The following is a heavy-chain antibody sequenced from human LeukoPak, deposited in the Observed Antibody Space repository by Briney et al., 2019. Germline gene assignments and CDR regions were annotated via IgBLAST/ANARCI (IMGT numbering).Heavy chain of an antibody. D-gene: IGHD5-18*01. CDR1: GYRFAGYW. CDR3: ARLWTVDTAVFDY. V-gene: IGHV5-51*01. CDR2: IYPGDSDT. Sequence: GESLKISCKGSGYRFAGYWIGWVRQMPGKGLEWMGIIYPGDSDTRYSPSFQGQVTISADKSISTAYLQWSSLKASDTAMYYCARLWTVDTAVFDYWGQGTLVTVSS. J-gene: IGHJ4*02.